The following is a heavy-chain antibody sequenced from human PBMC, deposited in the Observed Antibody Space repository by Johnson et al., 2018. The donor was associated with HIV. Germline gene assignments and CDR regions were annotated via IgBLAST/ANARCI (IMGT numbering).Heavy chain of an antibody. D-gene: IGHD3-22*01. V-gene: IGHV3-30-3*01. CDR2: ISYDGSNK. J-gene: IGHJ3*02. CDR3: AREYYDSSGYYYGGVSAFDI. CDR1: EFTVRSNY. Sequence: MQLVESGGGLVQPGGSLKLSCAASEFTVRSNYMHWVRQAPGKGLEWVAVISYDGSNKYYADSVKGRFTISRDNSKNTLYLQMNSLRAEDTAVYYCAREYYDSSGYYYGGVSAFDIWGQGTMVTVSS.